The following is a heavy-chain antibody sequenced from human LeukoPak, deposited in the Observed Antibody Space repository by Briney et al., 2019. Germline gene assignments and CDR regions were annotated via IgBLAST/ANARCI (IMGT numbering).Heavy chain of an antibody. Sequence: PSETLSLTCAVYGGSFSGYYWSWIRQPPGKGLEWIGEINHSGSTNYNPSLKSRVTISVDTSKNQFPLKLSSVTAADTAVYYCARAPSITIFGVVIRTYYGMDVWGQGTTVTVSS. D-gene: IGHD3-3*01. CDR3: ARAPSITIFGVVIRTYYGMDV. CDR2: INHSGST. V-gene: IGHV4-34*01. CDR1: GGSFSGYY. J-gene: IGHJ6*02.